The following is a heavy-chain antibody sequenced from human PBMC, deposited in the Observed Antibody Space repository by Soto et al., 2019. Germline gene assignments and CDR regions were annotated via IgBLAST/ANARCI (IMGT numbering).Heavy chain of an antibody. J-gene: IGHJ4*02. Sequence: PGGSLRLSCAASGLSFSGSVLHWVRQASGKGLEWVGRIRSKGNSYATAYAASVKGRFTVSRDDTTHTAYLQMNSLRIEDTAVYYCVRQEDYGDFEVDHWGQGTLVTVSS. V-gene: IGHV3-73*01. CDR2: IRSKGNSYAT. D-gene: IGHD4-17*01. CDR1: GLSFSGSV. CDR3: VRQEDYGDFEVDH.